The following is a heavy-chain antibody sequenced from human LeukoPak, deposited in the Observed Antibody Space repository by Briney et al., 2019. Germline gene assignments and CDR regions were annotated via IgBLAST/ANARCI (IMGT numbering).Heavy chain of an antibody. CDR1: GGSISSYY. J-gene: IGHJ4*02. CDR3: AGHHPRNTVDF. CDR2: ISDIGSI. D-gene: IGHD2-8*02. Sequence: SETLSLTCAVSGGSISSYYWSWIRQPPGKGLEWIAYISDIGSINYNPSLKNRVTISLDTSKNQFSLKLSSVTAADTAVYYCAGHHPRNTVDFWGQGTLVTVSS. V-gene: IGHV4-59*08.